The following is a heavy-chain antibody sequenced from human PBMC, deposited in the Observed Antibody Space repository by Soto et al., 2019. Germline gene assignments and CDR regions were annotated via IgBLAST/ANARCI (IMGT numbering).Heavy chain of an antibody. Sequence: GGSLRLSCAASGFTFSSYSMNWVRQAPGKGLEWVSSISSSSSYIYYADSVKGRFTISRDNAKNSLYLQMNSLRAEDTAVYYCARDGASVAVAATFDYWGQGTLVTVSS. CDR3: ARDGASVAVAATFDY. CDR2: ISSSSSYI. CDR1: GFTFSSYS. V-gene: IGHV3-21*01. J-gene: IGHJ4*02. D-gene: IGHD6-19*01.